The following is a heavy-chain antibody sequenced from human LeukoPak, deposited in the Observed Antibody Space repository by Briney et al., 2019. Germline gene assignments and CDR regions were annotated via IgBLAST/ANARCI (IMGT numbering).Heavy chain of an antibody. CDR2: IKWDGADV. CDR3: AKGKSPYYYDSSAFYPY. V-gene: IGHV3-9*01. CDR1: GFTFEDYA. J-gene: IGHJ4*02. D-gene: IGHD3-22*01. Sequence: PGRSLRLSCATSGFTFEDYAMHWVRQAPGKGLEWVSGIKWDGADVACADSVQGRFTISRDNAKNSLYLQMNNLRVEDTASYYCAKGKSPYYYDSSAFYPYWGQGTLVTVSS.